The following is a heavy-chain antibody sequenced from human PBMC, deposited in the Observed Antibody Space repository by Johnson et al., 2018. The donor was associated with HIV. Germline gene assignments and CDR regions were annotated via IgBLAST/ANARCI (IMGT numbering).Heavy chain of an antibody. D-gene: IGHD1-26*01. CDR3: SRGTAGATNDAFDI. CDR1: GFTFSSYG. J-gene: IGHJ3*02. Sequence: QMQLVESGGGVVQPGGSLRLSCAASGFTFSSYGMHWVRQAPGKGLEWVAFIRYDGSNKDYADSVKGRFTISRDNSKNTLYLQMNSRRAEDTAVDFCSRGTAGATNDAFDIWGQGTMVTVSS. V-gene: IGHV3-30*02. CDR2: IRYDGSNK.